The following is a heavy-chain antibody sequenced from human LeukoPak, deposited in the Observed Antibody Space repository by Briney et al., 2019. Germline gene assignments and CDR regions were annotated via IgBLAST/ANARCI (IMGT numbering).Heavy chain of an antibody. D-gene: IGHD3-22*01. CDR2: ISYDGNNR. J-gene: IGHJ4*02. CDR1: GFTFSSYA. Sequence: GGSLRLSCAASGFTFSSYAMHWVRQAPGKGLEWVAVISYDGNNRYYADSVKGRFTISRDKSENTLYLQMNSLRPEDTAVYYCVRETRFYDSSGYYPDYWGQGTLVTVSS. V-gene: IGHV3-30-3*01. CDR3: VRETRFYDSSGYYPDY.